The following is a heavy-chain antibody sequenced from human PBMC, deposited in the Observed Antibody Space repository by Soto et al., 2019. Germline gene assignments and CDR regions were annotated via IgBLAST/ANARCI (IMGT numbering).Heavy chain of an antibody. CDR2: IYYSGST. Sequence: SETLSLTCTVSGGSISSGGYYWSWIRQHPGKGLEWIGYIYYSGSTYYNPSLKSRVTISVDTSKNQFPLKLSSVTAADTAVYYCARGIRRQSAFFWFDPWGQGTLVTVSS. V-gene: IGHV4-31*03. D-gene: IGHD5-18*01. CDR3: ARGIRRQSAFFWFDP. CDR1: GGSISSGGYY. J-gene: IGHJ5*02.